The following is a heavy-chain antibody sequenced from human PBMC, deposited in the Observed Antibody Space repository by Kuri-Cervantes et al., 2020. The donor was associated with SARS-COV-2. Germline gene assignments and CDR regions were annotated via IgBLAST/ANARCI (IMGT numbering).Heavy chain of an antibody. Sequence: GSLRLSCTVSGGSISSYYWSWIRQPPGKGLEWIGYIYYSGSTNYNPSLKSRVTISVDTSKNRFSLKLSSVTAADTAVYYCATTLVGARNYWGQGTLVTVSS. CDR1: GGSISSYY. V-gene: IGHV4-59*01. D-gene: IGHD1-26*01. CDR3: ATTLVGARNY. CDR2: IYYSGST. J-gene: IGHJ4*02.